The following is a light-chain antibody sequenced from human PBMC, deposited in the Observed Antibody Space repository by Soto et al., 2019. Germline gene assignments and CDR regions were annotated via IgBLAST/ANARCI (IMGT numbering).Light chain of an antibody. CDR2: DVS. V-gene: IGLV2-14*03. Sequence: SALTQPASPAGAPGQSITFFFPGTHRDVVGYNYVSWYQHHPGKAPKLMIYDVSNRPSGVSNRFSGSKSGNTASLTISGLQPEDEADYYCSSYTTSNTRQIVFGTGTKVTVL. CDR1: HRDVVGYNY. CDR3: SSYTTSNTRQIV. J-gene: IGLJ1*01.